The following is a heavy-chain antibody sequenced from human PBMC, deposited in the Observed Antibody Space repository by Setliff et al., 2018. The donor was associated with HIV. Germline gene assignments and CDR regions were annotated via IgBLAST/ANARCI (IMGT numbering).Heavy chain of an antibody. CDR2: IIPIFGTA. CDR3: ARSDYYDSSGYSWFDP. Sequence: ASVKVSCKASGGTLSSYAISWVRQAPGQGLEWMGGIIPIFGTANYAQKFQGRVTITADESTSTAYMELSSLRSEDTAVYYCARSDYYDSSGYSWFDPWGQGTLVTVSS. CDR1: GGTLSSYA. J-gene: IGHJ5*02. V-gene: IGHV1-69*13. D-gene: IGHD3-22*01.